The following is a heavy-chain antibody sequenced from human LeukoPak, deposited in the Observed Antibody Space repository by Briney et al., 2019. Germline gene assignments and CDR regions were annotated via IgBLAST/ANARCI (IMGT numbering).Heavy chain of an antibody. CDR2: IYYSGST. J-gene: IGHJ4*02. CDR1: GGSISSSSYY. D-gene: IGHD3-10*01. Sequence: PSETLSLTCTVSGGSISSSSYYWGWIRQPPGKWLEWIGIIYYSGSTYYNPSLKSRVTISVDTSKNQFSLKLSSVTAADTAVYYCARLTRRRGSFGELDYWGQGTLVTVSS. V-gene: IGHV4-39*07. CDR3: ARLTRRRGSFGELDY.